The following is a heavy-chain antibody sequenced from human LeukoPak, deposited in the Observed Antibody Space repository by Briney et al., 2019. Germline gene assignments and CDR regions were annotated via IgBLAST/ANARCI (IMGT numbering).Heavy chain of an antibody. CDR3: ARSCREGRRGGGLYFDL. CDR2: ISSSGNTV. D-gene: IGHD3-10*01. CDR1: GFTFSSYE. V-gene: IGHV3-48*03. Sequence: PGGSLRLSCAASGFTFSSYEMNWVRQAPGKGLEWVSYISSSGNTVHYADSVQGRFTISRDNAKNSVYLQMNSLRAEETAVYYCARSCREGRRGGGLYFDLWGRGTLLTVSS. J-gene: IGHJ2*01.